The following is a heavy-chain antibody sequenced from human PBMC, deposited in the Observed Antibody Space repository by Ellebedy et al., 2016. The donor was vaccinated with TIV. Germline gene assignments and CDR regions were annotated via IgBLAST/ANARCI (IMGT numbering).Heavy chain of an antibody. CDR1: GFTFSNYG. J-gene: IGHJ4*02. D-gene: IGHD1-7*01. CDR2: IQYPGTDT. Sequence: GESLKISCAASGFTFSNYGIHWVRQAPGKGLEWVSFIQYPGTDTYFANSVKGRFTISRDNSKNKLYLHMNSLRAVDTAVYYCAKDPRRRYVVRGTSYYFDFWGQGTLVTVSS. CDR3: AKDPRRRYVVRGTSYYFDF. V-gene: IGHV3-30*02.